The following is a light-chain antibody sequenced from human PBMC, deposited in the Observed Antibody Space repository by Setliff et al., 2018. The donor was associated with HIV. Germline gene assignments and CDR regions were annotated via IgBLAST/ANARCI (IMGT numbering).Light chain of an antibody. CDR3: SSHTGRSTFV. CDR1: SSDVGNYNY. CDR2: DVS. V-gene: IGLV2-14*01. Sequence: QSVLTQPASVPGSPGQSITISCTGISSDVGNYNYVSWYQEHPGKAPKLMIYDVSKRPSGVSNRFSGSKSGNTASLTISGLQAEDEADYRCSSHTGRSTFVFGTGTKVTVL. J-gene: IGLJ1*01.